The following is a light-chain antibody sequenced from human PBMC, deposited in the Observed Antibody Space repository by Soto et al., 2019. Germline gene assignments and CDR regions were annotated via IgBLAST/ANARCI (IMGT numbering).Light chain of an antibody. CDR3: SSYAGTNKV. CDR1: SGDVGGHNF. Sequence: QSALTQPPSASRSPGQSVTISCTGTSGDVGGHNFVSWYQFHPGKAPKLIIYEVSKRPSGVPNRFSGSKSDNTASLTVSGLQAEDEADYFCSSYAGTNKVFGGGTKLTVL. J-gene: IGLJ3*02. V-gene: IGLV2-8*02. CDR2: EVS.